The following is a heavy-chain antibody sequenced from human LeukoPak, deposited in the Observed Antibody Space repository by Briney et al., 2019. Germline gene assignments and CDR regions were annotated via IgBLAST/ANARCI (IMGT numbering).Heavy chain of an antibody. CDR3: ARDRLSYYGSGSYYNPDAFDI. CDR2: FDPEDGET. V-gene: IGHV1-24*01. J-gene: IGHJ3*02. Sequence: ASVKVSCKVSGYTLTELSMHWVQQAPGKGLEWMGGFDPEDGETIYAQKFQGRVTITTDTSTSTAYMELRSLRSDDTAVYYCARDRLSYYGSGSYYNPDAFDIWGQGTMVTVSS. D-gene: IGHD3-10*01. CDR1: GYTLTELS.